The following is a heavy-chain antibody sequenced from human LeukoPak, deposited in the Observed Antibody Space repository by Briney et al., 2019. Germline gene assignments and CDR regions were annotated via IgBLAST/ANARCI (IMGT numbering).Heavy chain of an antibody. CDR2: INPNSGGT. CDR3: ARVESWEHSGSSQDAFDI. D-gene: IGHD1-26*01. Sequence: ASVKVSCKASGYTFTGYYMHWVRQAPGQGLEWMGWINPNSGGTNYAQKFQGRVTMTRDTSISTAYMELSSLRSEDTAVYYCARVESWEHSGSSQDAFDIWGQGTMVTVSS. J-gene: IGHJ3*02. V-gene: IGHV1-2*02. CDR1: GYTFTGYY.